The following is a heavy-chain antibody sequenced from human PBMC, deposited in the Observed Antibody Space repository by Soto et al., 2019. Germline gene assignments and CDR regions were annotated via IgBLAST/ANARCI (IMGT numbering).Heavy chain of an antibody. Sequence: GGSLRVSWAASGFTFSSYGMHWVRQAPGKGLEWVAVISYDGSNKYYADSVKGRFTISRDNSKNTLYLQMNSLRAEDTAVYYCAKSPLWRGPSGPNDYWGQGTLVTVSS. J-gene: IGHJ4*02. CDR2: ISYDGSNK. D-gene: IGHD3-3*01. CDR1: GFTFSSYG. V-gene: IGHV3-30*18. CDR3: AKSPLWRGPSGPNDY.